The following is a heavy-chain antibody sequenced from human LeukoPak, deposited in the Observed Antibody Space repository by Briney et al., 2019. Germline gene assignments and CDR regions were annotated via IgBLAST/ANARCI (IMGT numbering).Heavy chain of an antibody. J-gene: IGHJ5*02. CDR3: ARRRVVPAASWFDP. Sequence: SETLSLTCTVSGGSISSGGYYWSWIRQHPGKGLEWIGYIYYSGSTYYNPSLKSRVTISVDTSKNQFSLKLSPVTAADTAVYYCARRRVVPAASWFDPWGQGTLVTVSS. D-gene: IGHD2-2*01. V-gene: IGHV4-31*03. CDR2: IYYSGST. CDR1: GGSISSGGYY.